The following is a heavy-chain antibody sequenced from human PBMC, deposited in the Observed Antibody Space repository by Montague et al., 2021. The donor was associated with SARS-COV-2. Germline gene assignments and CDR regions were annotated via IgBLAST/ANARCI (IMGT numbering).Heavy chain of an antibody. Sequence: SETLSLTCTVSGGSISSSSYYWGWIRQPPGKGLEWIGSIYYSGSTYYNPSLKSRVTISVDTSKNQFSLKLSSVTAADTAVYYCARVVRQQLGRLSGMDVWGQGTTVTVSS. J-gene: IGHJ6*02. CDR1: GGSISSSSYY. CDR3: ARVVRQQLGRLSGMDV. CDR2: IYYSGST. D-gene: IGHD6-13*01. V-gene: IGHV4-39*07.